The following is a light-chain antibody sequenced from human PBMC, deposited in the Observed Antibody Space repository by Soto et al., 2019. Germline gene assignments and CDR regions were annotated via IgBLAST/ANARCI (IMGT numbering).Light chain of an antibody. Sequence: EIVMTQSPATLSVSPGERATLSCRASQSVSSNLAWYQQKPGQAPRLLIYGTYIRATGIPARFSGSGSGTEFTLTISSLQSEDFAVYYCQQYNNWPPLTFGGGTKVDIK. CDR1: QSVSSN. V-gene: IGKV3D-15*01. CDR3: QQYNNWPPLT. CDR2: GTY. J-gene: IGKJ4*01.